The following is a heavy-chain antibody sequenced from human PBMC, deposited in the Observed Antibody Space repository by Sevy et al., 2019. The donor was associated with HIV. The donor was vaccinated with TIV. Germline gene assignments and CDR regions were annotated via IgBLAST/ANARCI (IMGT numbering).Heavy chain of an antibody. V-gene: IGHV3-11*04. CDR3: AREDGSRQYFQY. Sequence: GGSLRLSCVASGFTFSDYAMSWVRQAPGKGLEWVSHISTSGSIIHYEDSVKGRFTISRDNAKNSLYLQMNSLRAEDTAVYYCAREDGSRQYFQYWGQGTLVTVSS. D-gene: IGHD6-13*01. J-gene: IGHJ1*01. CDR1: GFTFSDYA. CDR2: ISTSGSII.